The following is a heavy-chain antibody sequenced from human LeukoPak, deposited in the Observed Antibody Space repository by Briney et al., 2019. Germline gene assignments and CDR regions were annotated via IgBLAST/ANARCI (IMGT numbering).Heavy chain of an antibody. CDR2: INPSGGST. CDR3: ASGPMGYYYDSSGSDY. V-gene: IGHV1-46*01. CDR1: GYTFTSYY. Sequence: ASVTVSCTASGYTFTSYYMHWVRQAPGQGLEWMGIINPSGGSTSYAQKFQGRVTMTRDTSTSTVYMELSSLRSEDTAVYYCASGPMGYYYDSSGSDYWGQGTLVTVSS. J-gene: IGHJ4*02. D-gene: IGHD3-22*01.